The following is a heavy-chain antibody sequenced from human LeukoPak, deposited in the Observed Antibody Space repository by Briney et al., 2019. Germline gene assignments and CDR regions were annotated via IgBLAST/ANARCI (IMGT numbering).Heavy chain of an antibody. J-gene: IGHJ2*01. V-gene: IGHV3-21*01. CDR3: VRDGHDSSGYYWAWSFDL. CDR1: GFTLSSYS. D-gene: IGHD3-22*01. CDR2: ISSSSSYI. Sequence: PGGSLRLSCAGSGFTLSSYSMDWVRQAPGKGLEWVSSISSSSSYIYYADSVKGRFTNSRDNAKNSLYLQMNSLRAEDTAVYYCVRDGHDSSGYYWAWSFDLWGRGTLVTVSS.